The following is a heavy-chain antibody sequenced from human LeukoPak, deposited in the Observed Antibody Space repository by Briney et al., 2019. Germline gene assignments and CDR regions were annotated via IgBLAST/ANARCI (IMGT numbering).Heavy chain of an antibody. J-gene: IGHJ4*02. CDR2: ISSSSSYI. CDR3: ASVWLYYDSSGYPEYYFDY. V-gene: IGHV3-21*01. CDR1: GFTFSSYS. Sequence: GSLRLSCAASGFTFSSYSMNWVRQAPGKGLEWVSSISSSSSYIYYADSVKGRFTISRDNAKNSLYLQMNSLRAEDTAVYYCASVWLYYDSSGYPEYYFDYWGQGTLVTVSS. D-gene: IGHD3-22*01.